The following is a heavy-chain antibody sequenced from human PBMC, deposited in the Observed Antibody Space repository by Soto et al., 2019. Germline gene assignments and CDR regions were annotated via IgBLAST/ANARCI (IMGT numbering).Heavy chain of an antibody. V-gene: IGHV3-30*18. CDR3: EKDMEGGCSSNSCYTPYYYGMDV. CDR2: ISYDGSNK. Sequence: GGSLRLSCAASGFTFSSYGMHWVRQAPGKGLEWVAVISYDGSNKYYADSVKGRFTISRDNSKSTLYLQMNSLRAEDTAVYYCEKDMEGGCSSNSCYTPYYYGMDVWGQGTTGTVS. J-gene: IGHJ6*02. CDR1: GFTFSSYG. D-gene: IGHD2-2*01.